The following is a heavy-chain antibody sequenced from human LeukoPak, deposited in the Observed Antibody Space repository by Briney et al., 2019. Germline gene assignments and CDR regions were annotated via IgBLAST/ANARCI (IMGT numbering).Heavy chain of an antibody. D-gene: IGHD3-22*01. Sequence: GASVKVSCKAFGYTFTAYYVHWVRQAPEQGPEWMGWVNPNSGGTYFAPKFQGRVTMTRDTSLTTAYMELSRLRPDDTAVYFCARDREYKYDSSGYESFDIWGQGTMVTVSS. CDR2: VNPNSGGT. CDR1: GYTFTAYY. J-gene: IGHJ3*02. CDR3: ARDREYKYDSSGYESFDI. V-gene: IGHV1-2*02.